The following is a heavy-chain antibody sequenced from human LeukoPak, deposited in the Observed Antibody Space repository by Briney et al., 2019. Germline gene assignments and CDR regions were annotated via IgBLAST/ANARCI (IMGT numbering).Heavy chain of an antibody. CDR2: INPSGGST. CDR3: ARVDQLLSGGGIFDY. V-gene: IGHV1-46*01. D-gene: IGHD2-2*01. J-gene: IGHJ4*02. Sequence: GASVKVSCKASGYTFTSYYMHWVRQAPGQGLEWMGIINPSGGSTSYAQKFQGRVTMTRDMSTSTVYMELSSLRSEDTAVYYCARVDQLLSGGGIFDYWGQGTLVTVSS. CDR1: GYTFTSYY.